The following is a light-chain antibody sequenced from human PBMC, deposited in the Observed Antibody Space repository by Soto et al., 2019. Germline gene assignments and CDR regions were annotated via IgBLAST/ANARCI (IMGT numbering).Light chain of an antibody. J-gene: IGLJ2*01. Sequence: QSVLTQPPSASGTPGQRVTISCSGSSSNIGSNTVSWYQQLPGTAPKLLIYTNNQRPSGVPDRFSGSRSGTSASLAISGLQSEDEADYYCAAWDDSLNGVVLGGGTKLTVL. V-gene: IGLV1-44*01. CDR2: TNN. CDR1: SSNIGSNT. CDR3: AAWDDSLNGVV.